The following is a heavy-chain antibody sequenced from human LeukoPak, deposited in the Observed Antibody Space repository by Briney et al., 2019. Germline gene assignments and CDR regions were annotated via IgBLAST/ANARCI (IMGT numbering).Heavy chain of an antibody. CDR3: ARILTTNLDY. CDR1: GGSISSSSYY. CDR2: IYYSGST. Sequence: LDTVSLTCNVSGGSISSSSYYWCWIRQPPEKGLEWIGSIYYSGSTYYNPSLKSRVTISVDTSKNQFSLKLSSVTAADTAVYYCARILTTNLDYWGQGTLVTVSS. D-gene: IGHD4-11*01. J-gene: IGHJ4*02. V-gene: IGHV4-39*01.